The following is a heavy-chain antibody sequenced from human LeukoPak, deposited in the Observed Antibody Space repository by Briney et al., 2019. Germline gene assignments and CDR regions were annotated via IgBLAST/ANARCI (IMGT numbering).Heavy chain of an antibody. D-gene: IGHD6-6*01. CDR2: IYYTGST. J-gene: IGHJ4*02. V-gene: IGHV4-39*01. CDR3: ARHTSSSMDY. Sequence: SETLSLTXSVSGGSICSSSYFWGWIGQPPGKGLEWIGSIYYTGSTYYNPSHKSRVTISVDTSKNQFSLNLSSVTAADTAVYYCARHTSSSMDYWGQGTLVTVSS. CDR1: GGSICSSSYF.